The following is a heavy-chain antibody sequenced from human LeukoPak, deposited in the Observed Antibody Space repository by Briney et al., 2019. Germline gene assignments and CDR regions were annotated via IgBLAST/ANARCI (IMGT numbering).Heavy chain of an antibody. CDR2: ISSSSSYI. V-gene: IGHV3-21*01. CDR3: ARDHWSYDFWSGYWI. J-gene: IGHJ3*02. D-gene: IGHD3-3*01. CDR1: GFTFSSYS. Sequence: PGGSLRLSCAASGFTFSSYSMNWVRQAPGKGLEWVSSISSSSSYIYYADSVKGRFTISRDNAKNSLYLQMNSLRAEDTAVYYCARDHWSYDFWSGYWIWGQGTMVTVSS.